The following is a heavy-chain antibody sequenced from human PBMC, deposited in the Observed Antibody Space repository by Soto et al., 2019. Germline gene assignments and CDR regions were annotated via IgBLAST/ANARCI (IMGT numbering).Heavy chain of an antibody. J-gene: IGHJ4*02. D-gene: IGHD3-16*02. CDR3: AKTALTFGGVLVNPFDS. V-gene: IGHV3-23*01. CDR2: ISGSGGST. Sequence: EVQLLESGGGLVQPGGSLRLSCAASGFTFSSYAMSWVRQAPGKGLEWVSAISGSGGSTSYADSVKGLFTISRDNSKSTLFLQMNSMRAEDTAVYYCAKTALTFGGVLVNPFDSWGQGTLVTVSS. CDR1: GFTFSSYA.